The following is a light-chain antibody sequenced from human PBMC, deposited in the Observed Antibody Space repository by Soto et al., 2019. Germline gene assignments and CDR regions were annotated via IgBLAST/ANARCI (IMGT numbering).Light chain of an antibody. J-gene: IGKJ1*01. V-gene: IGKV3-20*01. Sequence: EIVMTQSPVTLSVSPGERATLSCRASQSVSSNLAWYQQKPGQAPRLLIYGASSRATGIPDRFSGSGSGTDFTLTISRLEPEDFAVYYCQQYGSSGTFGQGTKVEI. CDR3: QQYGSSGT. CDR1: QSVSSN. CDR2: GAS.